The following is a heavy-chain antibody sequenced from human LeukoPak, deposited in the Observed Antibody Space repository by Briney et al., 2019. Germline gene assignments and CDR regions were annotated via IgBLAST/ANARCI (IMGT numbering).Heavy chain of an antibody. D-gene: IGHD1-7*01. CDR1: GGSISSSSYY. V-gene: IGHV4-39*01. J-gene: IGHJ5*02. Sequence: SETLSLTCTVSGGSISSSSYYWGWIRQPPGKGLEWIGSIYYSGSTYYNPSLKSRVTISVDTSKNQFSLKLSSVTAADTAVYYCARSQELRFDWFDPWGQGTLVTVSS. CDR3: ARSQELRFDWFDP. CDR2: IYYSGST.